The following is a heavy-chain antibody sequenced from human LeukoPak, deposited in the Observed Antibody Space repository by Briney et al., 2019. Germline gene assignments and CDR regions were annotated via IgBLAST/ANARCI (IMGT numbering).Heavy chain of an antibody. CDR3: ARTGFGRPNGAVAGTLQSPNRHWYFDL. Sequence: SETLSLTCTVSGGSINSGGYYWGWIRQPPGKRLEWIGSKHYSGRIFYNPSLKSRVTISVDTSKNQFSLKLSSVTAADTAVYYCARTGFGRPNGAVAGTLQSPNRHWYFDLWGRGTLVTVSS. V-gene: IGHV4-39*01. J-gene: IGHJ2*01. CDR2: KHYSGRI. D-gene: IGHD6-19*01. CDR1: GGSINSGGYY.